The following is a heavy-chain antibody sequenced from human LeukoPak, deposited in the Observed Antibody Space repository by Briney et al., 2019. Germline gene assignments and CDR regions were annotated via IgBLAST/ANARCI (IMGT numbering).Heavy chain of an antibody. D-gene: IGHD2-2*01. CDR1: GGSISSYY. CDR3: ARQGCSSTSCYSYYYYMDV. V-gene: IGHV4-59*08. J-gene: IGHJ6*03. CDR2: IYYSGST. Sequence: SETLSLTCTVSGGSISSYYWSWIRQPPGKGLEWIGYIYYSGSTNYNPSLKSRVTISVDTSKNQFSLKLSSVTAADTAVYYCARQGCSSTSCYSYYYYMDVWGKGTTDTVSS.